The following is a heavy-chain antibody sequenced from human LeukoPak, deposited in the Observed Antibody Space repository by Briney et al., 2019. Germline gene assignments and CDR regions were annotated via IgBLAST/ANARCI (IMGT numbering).Heavy chain of an antibody. D-gene: IGHD1-26*01. CDR2: IYNTGST. V-gene: IGHV4-39*07. CDR3: ARDLVGATNYFDY. CDR1: GDSISSTNFY. J-gene: IGHJ4*02. Sequence: SETLSLTCTVSGDSISSTNFYWGWIRQPPGKGLEWIGSIYNTGSTYYNPSLKSRVTISVDSSKNQFSLILNSVTAADTAVYYCARDLVGATNYFDYWGQGTLVTASS.